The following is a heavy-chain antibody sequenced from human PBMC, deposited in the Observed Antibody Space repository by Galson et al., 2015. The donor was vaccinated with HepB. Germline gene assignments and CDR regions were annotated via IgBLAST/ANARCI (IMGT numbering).Heavy chain of an antibody. CDR1: RFTFSNYA. CDR3: AKARLTAAAGDPDVFDI. CDR2: VSGSGTTT. D-gene: IGHD6-25*01. Sequence: SLRLSCAASRFTFSNYAMNWVRQAPGKGLEWLSVVSGSGTTTYYADSVRGRFTISRDNSKNTLYLQMNSLRAEDTAVYYCAKARLTAAAGDPDVFDIWGQGTMVTVSS. V-gene: IGHV3-23*01. J-gene: IGHJ3*02.